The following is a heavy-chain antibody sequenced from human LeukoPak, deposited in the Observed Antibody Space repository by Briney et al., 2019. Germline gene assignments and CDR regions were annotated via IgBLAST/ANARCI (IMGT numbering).Heavy chain of an antibody. CDR2: ITGRGGGT. CDR1: GVAFSSYG. D-gene: IGHD3-10*01. V-gene: IGHV3-23*01. Sequence: GGSLRLSCAASGVAFSSYGMSGVRDAPGKGREGGSVITGRGGGTFYADSVKGRFTLSRDNSKNTLYLQVNTLRAEDTALYYCARGSARSQAFDIWGQGTMVTVSS. J-gene: IGHJ3*02. CDR3: ARGSARSQAFDI.